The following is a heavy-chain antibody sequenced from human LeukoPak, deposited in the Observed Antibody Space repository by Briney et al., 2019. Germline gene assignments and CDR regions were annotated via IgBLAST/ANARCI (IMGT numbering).Heavy chain of an antibody. V-gene: IGHV3-21*01. CDR3: AREVPKDSSSWYLGGNWFDP. CDR2: ISNCSSYI. CDR1: GFTFSSYS. D-gene: IGHD6-13*01. Sequence: GGSLRLFCAASGFTFSSYSMIWVRQAPGKGLECVSSISNCSSYIYYADSVKGRFTISRDNAKNSLYLQMNSLRAEDTAVYYCAREVPKDSSSWYLGGNWFDPWGQGTLVTVSS. J-gene: IGHJ5*02.